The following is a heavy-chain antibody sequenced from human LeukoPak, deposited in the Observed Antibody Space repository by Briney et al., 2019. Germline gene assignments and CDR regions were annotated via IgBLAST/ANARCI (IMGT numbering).Heavy chain of an antibody. Sequence: PSETLSLTCTVSGGSISSSSYYWGWIRQPPGKGLEWIEYIYYSGSTNYNPSLKSRVTISVYTSKNQFSLKLSSVTAADTAVYYCARWNYDSSGYLDYWGQGTLVTVSS. V-gene: IGHV4-61*05. J-gene: IGHJ4*02. CDR2: IYYSGST. CDR1: GGSISSSSYY. D-gene: IGHD3-22*01. CDR3: ARWNYDSSGYLDY.